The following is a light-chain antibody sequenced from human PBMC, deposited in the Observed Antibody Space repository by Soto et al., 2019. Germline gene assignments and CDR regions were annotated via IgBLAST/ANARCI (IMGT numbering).Light chain of an antibody. CDR1: SSNIGAGYD. CDR3: QSYDSSLSGFLV. V-gene: IGLV1-40*01. Sequence: QSVLTQPPSVSRAPGQRVTISCTGSSSNIGAGYDVHWYQQLPGTAPKLLIYGNSNRPSGVPDRFSGSKSGTSASLAITGLQAEDEADYYCQSYDSSLSGFLVFGGGTQLTVL. J-gene: IGLJ2*01. CDR2: GNS.